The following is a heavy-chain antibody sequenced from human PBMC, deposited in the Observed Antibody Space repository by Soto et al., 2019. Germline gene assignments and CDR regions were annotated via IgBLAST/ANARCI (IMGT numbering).Heavy chain of an antibody. CDR3: ARNHDYRRRSSRRPLGTLGY. J-gene: IGHJ4*02. CDR1: GGSISSGGYY. V-gene: IGHV4-31*03. Sequence: SETLSLTCTVSGGSISSGGYYWSWIRQHPGKGLEWIGYIYYSGSTYYNPSLKSRVTISVDTSKNQFSLKLSSVTAADTAVYYCARNHDYRRRSSRRPLGTLGYWGQGTLVTVSS. CDR2: IYYSGST. D-gene: IGHD4-17*01.